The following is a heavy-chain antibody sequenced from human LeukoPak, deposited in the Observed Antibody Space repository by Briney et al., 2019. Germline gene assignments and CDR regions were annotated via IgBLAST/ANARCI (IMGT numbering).Heavy chain of an antibody. CDR2: INHSGST. D-gene: IGHD1-1*01. CDR3: ARESTGYYFDY. Sequence: SETLSLTCAVYGGSFSGYYWSWIRQPPGKGLEWIGEINHSGSTNYNPSLKSRVTISVDTSKNQFSLKLSSVTAADTAVYYCARESTGYYFDYWGQGTLVTVSS. J-gene: IGHJ4*02. V-gene: IGHV4-34*01. CDR1: GGSFSGYY.